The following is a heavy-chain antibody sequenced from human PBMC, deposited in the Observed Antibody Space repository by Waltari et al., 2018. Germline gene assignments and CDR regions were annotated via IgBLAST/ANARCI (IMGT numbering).Heavy chain of an antibody. D-gene: IGHD1-26*01. J-gene: IGHJ4*02. CDR3: TADAPEVGQGELDY. Sequence: EVQVVESGGGSAQPGGSLRLSCTASGINFINAWMSWFRQAPGKGVEGVGRIKSKTSGGTADYAATVEGRFTISKDDSMNTVYLEMSSLKTEDTAIYYCTADAPEVGQGELDYWGQGTLVTVSS. CDR2: IKSKTSGGTA. V-gene: IGHV3-15*01. CDR1: GINFINAW.